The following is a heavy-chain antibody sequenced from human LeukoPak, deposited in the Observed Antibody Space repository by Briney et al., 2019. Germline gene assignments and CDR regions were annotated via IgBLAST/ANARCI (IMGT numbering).Heavy chain of an antibody. CDR1: GYTFNGYY. Sequence: ASVKVSCKASGYTFNGYYVHWVRQAPGQGLEWMGWINPNNGGTNYAQKFQGRVTMTRDTSINTAYMELGGLRYDDLAVYYCARGSRTTVVTQTDFDYWGQGTLVTVSS. D-gene: IGHD4-23*01. J-gene: IGHJ4*02. CDR3: ARGSRTTVVTQTDFDY. CDR2: INPNNGGT. V-gene: IGHV1-2*02.